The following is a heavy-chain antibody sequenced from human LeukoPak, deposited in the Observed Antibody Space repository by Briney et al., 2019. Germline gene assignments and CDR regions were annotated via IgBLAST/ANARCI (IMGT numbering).Heavy chain of an antibody. J-gene: IGHJ3*02. CDR1: GYTFTGYY. CDR3: ARGLRAAVFDI. CDR2: TNPNSGAT. V-gene: IGHV1-2*02. D-gene: IGHD2-2*01. Sequence: ASVKVPCKASGYTFTGYYIHWVRQAPGQGLEWMGWTNPNSGATNYAQKFQGRVTMTRDTSISTAYMDLTRLTSDDTAVYYCARGLRAAVFDIWGQGTMVTVSS.